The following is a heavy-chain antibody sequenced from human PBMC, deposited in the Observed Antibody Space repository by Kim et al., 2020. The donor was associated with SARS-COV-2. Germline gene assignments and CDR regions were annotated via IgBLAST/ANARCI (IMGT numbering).Heavy chain of an antibody. Sequence: PTLQERVTIPVATSKNQFSLKLSSVTAADTAVYYCARHPRGYGSGSYKEIWGQGTLVTVSS. CDR3: ARHPRGYGSGSYKEI. V-gene: IGHV4-30-2*05. J-gene: IGHJ4*02. D-gene: IGHD3-10*01.